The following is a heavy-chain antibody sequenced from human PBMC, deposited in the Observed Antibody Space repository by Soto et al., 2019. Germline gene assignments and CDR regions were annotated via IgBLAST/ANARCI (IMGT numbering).Heavy chain of an antibody. CDR3: AGNPHDSSGYTQGMDG. V-gene: IGHV1-46*01. D-gene: IGHD3-22*01. CDR2: INPSGDST. J-gene: IGHJ6*02. CDR1: GYTLTGYY. Sequence: ASVTVSCRASGYTLTGYYMHWVRQAPGQGLEWMGIINPSGDSTRYAQKFPGRVTMTRDTSTSTVYMDLISRISADTAVYYCAGNPHDSSGYTQGMDGWGQGTTVTSP.